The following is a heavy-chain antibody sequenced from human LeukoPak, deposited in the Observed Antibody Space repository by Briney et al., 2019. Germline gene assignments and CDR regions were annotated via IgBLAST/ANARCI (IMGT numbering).Heavy chain of an antibody. Sequence: PGGSLRLSCAASGFTFSSYGMHWVRQAPGKGLEWVAVISYDGSNKYYADSVKGRFTISRDNSKNTLYLQMNSLRAEDTAVYYCARGAVWGYEANWFDPWGQGTLVTVSS. J-gene: IGHJ5*02. D-gene: IGHD3-16*01. CDR1: GFTFSSYG. V-gene: IGHV3-30*19. CDR2: ISYDGSNK. CDR3: ARGAVWGYEANWFDP.